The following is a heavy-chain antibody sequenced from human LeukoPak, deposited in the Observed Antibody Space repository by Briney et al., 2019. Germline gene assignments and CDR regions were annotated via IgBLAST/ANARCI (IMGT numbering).Heavy chain of an antibody. CDR2: IAADGGVK. D-gene: IGHD6-19*01. J-gene: IGHJ4*02. CDR3: AREATWGQWYFDH. Sequence: GGSLRLSCVPSTFTFNNHGMHWVRQAPGKGLEWVAVIAADGGVKHYTYSVKGRFVLTRDDSKNTVYLEMNNVKVEDTAVYYCAREATWGQWYFDHWGQGAPVIVSS. CDR1: TFTFNNHG. V-gene: IGHV3-30*03.